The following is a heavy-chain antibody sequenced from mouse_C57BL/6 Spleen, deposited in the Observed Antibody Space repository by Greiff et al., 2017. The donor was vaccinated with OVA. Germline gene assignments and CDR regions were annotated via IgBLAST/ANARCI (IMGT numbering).Heavy chain of an antibody. CDR2: ISYDGSN. J-gene: IGHJ4*01. Sequence: EVQLQESGPGLVKPSQSLSLTCSVTGYSITRGYYWNWLRQFPGNKLEWMGYISYDGSNNYNPSLKNRIAITRDTSKNQFFLKLNSVTTEDTATYDCASIPTVLLSDAMDDWGQGTSVTVSA. V-gene: IGHV3-6*01. CDR1: GYSITRGYY. D-gene: IGHD2-1*01. CDR3: ASIPTVLLSDAMDD.